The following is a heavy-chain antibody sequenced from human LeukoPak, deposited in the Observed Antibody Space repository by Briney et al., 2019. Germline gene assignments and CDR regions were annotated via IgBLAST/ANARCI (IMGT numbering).Heavy chain of an antibody. D-gene: IGHD1-26*01. CDR1: GFTFSSFS. V-gene: IGHV3-23*01. CDR2: ISGSGGST. CDR3: ATAPSGSYFDY. J-gene: IGHJ4*02. Sequence: GGSLRLSCAASGFTFSSFSMIWVRQAPGKGLEWVSTISGSGGSTYYADSVKGRFTISRDNSKNTLYLQMNSLRAEDTAVYYCATAPSGSYFDYWGQGTLVTVSS.